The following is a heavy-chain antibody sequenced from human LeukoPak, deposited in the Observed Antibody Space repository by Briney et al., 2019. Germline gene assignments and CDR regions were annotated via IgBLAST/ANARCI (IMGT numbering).Heavy chain of an antibody. J-gene: IGHJ3*02. CDR2: IYHSGST. D-gene: IGHD3-22*01. CDR3: ARHASYYYDSSGYYFDAFDI. V-gene: IGHV4-38-2*02. CDR1: GYSISSGYY. Sequence: SETLSLTCTVSGYSISSGYYWGWIRQPPGKGLEWIGSIYHSGSTYYNPSLKSRVTISVDTSKNQFSLKLSSVTAADTAVYYCARHASYYYDSSGYYFDAFDIWGQGTMVTVSS.